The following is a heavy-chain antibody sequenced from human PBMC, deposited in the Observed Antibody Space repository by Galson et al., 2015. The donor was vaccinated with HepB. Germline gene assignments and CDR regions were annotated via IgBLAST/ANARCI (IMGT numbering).Heavy chain of an antibody. J-gene: IGHJ3*01. CDR1: GFTFRRYG. D-gene: IGHD2-15*01. CDR3: ARGSGLVVRGDAFDV. V-gene: IGHV3-33*01. Sequence: SLRLSCAASGFTFRRYGMHWVRQAPGKGLEWVAIIWYGGSKKYYADSVKDRFTISRDDSKDTMFLQMNSLRGEDTAVYYCARGSGLVVRGDAFDVWGQGTMVTVAS. CDR2: IWYGGSKK.